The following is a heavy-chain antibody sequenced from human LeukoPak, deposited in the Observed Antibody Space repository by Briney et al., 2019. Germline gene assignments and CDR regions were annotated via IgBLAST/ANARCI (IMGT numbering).Heavy chain of an antibody. J-gene: IGHJ5*02. D-gene: IGHD6-13*01. V-gene: IGHV1-18*01. CDR1: GYTFANYG. Sequence: VASVKVSCKASGYTFANYGISWVRQAPGQGLEWMGWISAYNSDTNYAQKLQGRVTMTTDTSTNTAYMELRSLRSDDTAVYFCARAWGAAGKEFWFVPWGQGTLVTVSS. CDR2: ISAYNSDT. CDR3: ARAWGAAGKEFWFVP.